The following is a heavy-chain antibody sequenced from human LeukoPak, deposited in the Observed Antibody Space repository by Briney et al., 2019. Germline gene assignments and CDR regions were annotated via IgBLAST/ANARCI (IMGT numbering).Heavy chain of an antibody. V-gene: IGHV4-59*01. J-gene: IGHJ4*02. CDR3: ARGPRGSGWYGNY. D-gene: IGHD6-19*01. CDR2: IYYSGST. CDR1: GGSISSYY. Sequence: SETLSLTCTVSGGSISSYYWSWIRQPPGKGLEWIGYIYYSGSTNYNPSLKSRVTISVDTSKNQFSLKLSSVTAADTAVYYCARGPRGSGWYGNYWGQGTLVTVSS.